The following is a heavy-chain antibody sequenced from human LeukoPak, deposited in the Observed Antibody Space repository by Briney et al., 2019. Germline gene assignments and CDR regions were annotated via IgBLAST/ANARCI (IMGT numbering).Heavy chain of an antibody. CDR2: IYHSGST. D-gene: IGHD3-3*01. CDR3: ATQYDFWSGSYNTNWFDP. V-gene: IGHV4-38-2*02. CDR1: GGSISSYY. Sequence: SETLSLTCTVSGGSISSYYWGWIRQPPGKGLEWIGSIYHSGSTYYNPSLKSRVTISVDTSKNQFSLKLSSVTAADTAVYYCATQYDFWSGSYNTNWFDPWGQGTLVTVSS. J-gene: IGHJ5*02.